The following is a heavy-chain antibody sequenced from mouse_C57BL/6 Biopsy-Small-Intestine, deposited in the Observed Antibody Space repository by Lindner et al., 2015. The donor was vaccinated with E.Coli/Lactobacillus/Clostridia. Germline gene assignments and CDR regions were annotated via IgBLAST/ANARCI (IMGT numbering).Heavy chain of an antibody. Sequence: VQLQESGAELARPGASVKLSCKASGYTFKSYGVGWVKQRTGQGLEWIGEIYPRSDNTYYNEKFKGKATLTADKSSSTAYMELRSLTSEDSAVYFCARGYYGSSYGHWYFNVWGTGTTVTVSS. J-gene: IGHJ1*03. V-gene: IGHV1-81*01. CDR2: IYPRSDNT. CDR1: GYTFKSYG. CDR3: ARGYYGSSYGHWYFNV. D-gene: IGHD1-1*01.